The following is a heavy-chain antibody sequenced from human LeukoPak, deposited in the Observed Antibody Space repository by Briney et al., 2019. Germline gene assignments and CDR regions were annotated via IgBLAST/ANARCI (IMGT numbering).Heavy chain of an antibody. CDR3: GLSGNYYYYMDV. D-gene: IGHD6-25*01. CDR1: GGTFRTFA. V-gene: IGHV1-69*13. J-gene: IGHJ6*03. Sequence: SVKVSCKASGGTFRTFAISWVRLAPGQGLEWMGGIIPIFGIPDSAQKFQGRLTITADESTTTAYMELSSLRSDDTAIYYCGLSGNYYYYMDVWGKGTTVTISS. CDR2: IIPIFGIP.